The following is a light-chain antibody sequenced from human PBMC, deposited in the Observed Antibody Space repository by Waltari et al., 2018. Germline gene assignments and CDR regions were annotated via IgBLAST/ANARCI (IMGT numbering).Light chain of an antibody. J-gene: IGLJ2*01. Sequence: QAVVTQEPSLIVSPGGTVILTCGSSTGAVTNDHYPYWFQQKPGQAPRTLIYDTSDKHSWTPARFSGFLLGDKAALTLSGAQPEDEADYYCLLFYNHLRVFGGGTKLTVL. CDR2: DTS. V-gene: IGLV7-46*01. CDR3: LLFYNHLRV. CDR1: TGAVTNDHY.